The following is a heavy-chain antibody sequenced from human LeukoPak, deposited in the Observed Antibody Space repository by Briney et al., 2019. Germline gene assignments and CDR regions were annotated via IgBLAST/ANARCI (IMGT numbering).Heavy chain of an antibody. V-gene: IGHV4-59*08. D-gene: IGHD6-19*01. CDR3: ARGWYFDY. CDR2: IYYSGST. CDR1: GGSISSYY. J-gene: IGHJ4*02. Sequence: SETLSLTCTVSGGSISSYYWSWIRQPPGKGLEWIGYIYYSGSTNYNPSLRSRVTISVDTSKNQFSLKLSSVTAADTAVYYCARGWYFDYWGQGTLVTVSS.